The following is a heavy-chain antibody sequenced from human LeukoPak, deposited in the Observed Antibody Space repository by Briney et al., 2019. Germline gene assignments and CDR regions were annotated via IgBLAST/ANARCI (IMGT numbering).Heavy chain of an antibody. CDR1: DDSITIYY. J-gene: IGHJ5*02. D-gene: IGHD1-20*01. CDR2: IYYSGST. CDR3: ARDTYNWNVDTFDP. V-gene: IGHV4-59*12. Sequence: PSETLSLTCTVSDDSITIYYWSWIRQPPGKGLEWIGYIYYSGSTNYNPSLKSRVTISVDTSKNQFSLKLNSVTAADTAVYYCARDTYNWNVDTFDPWGQGTLVTVSS.